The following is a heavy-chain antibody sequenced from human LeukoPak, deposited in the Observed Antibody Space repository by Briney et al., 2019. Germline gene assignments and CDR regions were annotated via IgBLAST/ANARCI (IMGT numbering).Heavy chain of an antibody. CDR2: IRFDESAT. D-gene: IGHD2-15*01. CDR3: AKDQGDCTGSTCYLRYLED. V-gene: IGHV3-30*02. J-gene: IGHJ4*02. Sequence: QTGGSLRLSCAASGFIFSSYGVHWVRQAPGKGLEWVSFIRFDESATVYADSVKGRFTISRDNSKNTVYMQMTSLRVGDTGLYYCAKDQGDCTGSTCYLRYLEDWGQGILVTVSS. CDR1: GFIFSSYG.